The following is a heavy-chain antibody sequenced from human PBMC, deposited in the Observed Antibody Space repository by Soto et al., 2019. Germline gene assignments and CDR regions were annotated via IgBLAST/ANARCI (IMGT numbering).Heavy chain of an antibody. Sequence: EVQVLQSGGGLVQPGGSLRLSCAASGLTFSRFAMSWVRQAPGKGLEWVATIHGSGAITNYADSVRGRFTISRDNSKDTMYLKLNTERVEYTALYYCAKDMDTGSYTSWSFDVWGRGTLVTVSS. J-gene: IGHJ2*01. D-gene: IGHD3-10*01. CDR3: AKDMDTGSYTSWSFDV. CDR1: GLTFSRFA. V-gene: IGHV3-23*01. CDR2: IHGSGAIT.